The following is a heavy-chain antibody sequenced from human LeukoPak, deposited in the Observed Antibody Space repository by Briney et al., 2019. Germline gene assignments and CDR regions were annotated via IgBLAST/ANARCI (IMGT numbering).Heavy chain of an antibody. CDR2: IYHSGST. D-gene: IGHD7-27*01. Sequence: SETLSLTCTVSGGFVSASSYYWGWIRQPPGKGLEWIGSIYHSGSTYYNPSLKSRVTISVDTSKNQFSLKLSSVTAADTAVYYCARVRNWGPLGYWGQGTLVTVSS. CDR3: ARVRNWGPLGY. V-gene: IGHV4-39*07. J-gene: IGHJ4*02. CDR1: GGFVSASSYY.